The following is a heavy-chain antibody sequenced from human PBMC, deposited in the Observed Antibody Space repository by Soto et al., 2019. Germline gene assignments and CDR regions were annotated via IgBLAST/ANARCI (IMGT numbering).Heavy chain of an antibody. Sequence: PSETLSLTCTVSVGSISSHYWRWIRQSPGKGMEWIGNIDYSGSTNYNPSLKSRVTISVDTSKKPFSLKLRSVTGADTAVYYCASMRNYGYWYFDYWGQGTPVTVSS. V-gene: IGHV4-59*11. CDR3: ASMRNYGYWYFDY. D-gene: IGHD3-10*01. J-gene: IGHJ4*02. CDR1: VGSISSHY. CDR2: IDYSGST.